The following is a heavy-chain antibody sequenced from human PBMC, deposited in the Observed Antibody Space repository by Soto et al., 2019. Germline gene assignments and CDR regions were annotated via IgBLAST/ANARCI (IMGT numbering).Heavy chain of an antibody. CDR3: AKDSSTLVGPSWSSDSGFVDS. Sequence: QVQLVQSGAEVQKPGASVKISCKASGYTFNNYYLHWVRQAPGQGLEWVGIINPSGGSTSYTQKFQDRVSMTRDTSTETVYMELTDLRSEDTAVYYCAKDSSTLVGPSWSSDSGFVDSWGQGTLVTVSS. CDR2: INPSGGST. V-gene: IGHV1-46*02. D-gene: IGHD4-17*01. J-gene: IGHJ5*01. CDR1: GYTFNNYY.